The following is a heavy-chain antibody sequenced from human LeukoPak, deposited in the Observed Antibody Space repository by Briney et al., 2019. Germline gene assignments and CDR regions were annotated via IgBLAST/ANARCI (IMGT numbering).Heavy chain of an antibody. CDR1: GFTFSSYA. CDR3: AKDRGVWAFDI. CDR2: ISGSGGGT. V-gene: IGHV3-23*01. Sequence: GGSLRLSCAASGFTFSSYAMSWVRQAPEKGLEWVSTISGSGGGTYYADSVKGRFTISRDNSKNTLDLQMNSLRAEDTAVYYCAKDRGVWAFDIWGQGTMVTVSS. J-gene: IGHJ3*02. D-gene: IGHD3-10*01.